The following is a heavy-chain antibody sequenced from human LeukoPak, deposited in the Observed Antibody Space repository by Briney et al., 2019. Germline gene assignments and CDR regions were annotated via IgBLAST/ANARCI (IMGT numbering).Heavy chain of an antibody. D-gene: IGHD3-10*01. J-gene: IGHJ4*02. CDR1: GFTFSNHA. V-gene: IGHV3-23*01. CDR3: AKERLARGIDY. Sequence: GGSLRLSCAASGFTFSNHAMSWVRQAPGKGLEWVSEINNSGGSTYYADSVKGRFTISRDNSKNTVYLQMNSLRAEDTAVYHCAKERLARGIDYWGQGTLVTVSS. CDR2: INNSGGST.